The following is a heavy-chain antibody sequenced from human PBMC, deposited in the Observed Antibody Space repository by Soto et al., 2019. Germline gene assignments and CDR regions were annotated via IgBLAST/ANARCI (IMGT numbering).Heavy chain of an antibody. CDR3: ARRITKPAGFEY. CDR1: GFTFTSSA. V-gene: IGHV1-58*01. CDR2: IAVGSGNT. D-gene: IGHD3-10*01. Sequence: SVKVSCKASGFTFTSSAVQWVRQARGQRLEWIGWIAVGSGNTNYAQKFQERVTITRDMSTRTAYMELSSLRSEDTAVYYCARRITKPAGFEYWGQGTLVTVSS. J-gene: IGHJ4*02.